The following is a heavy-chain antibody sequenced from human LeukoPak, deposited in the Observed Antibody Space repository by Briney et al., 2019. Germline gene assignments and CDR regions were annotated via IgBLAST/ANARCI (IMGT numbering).Heavy chain of an antibody. V-gene: IGHV4-59*01. J-gene: IGHJ4*02. CDR3: ARRKGTFDY. Sequence: PSETLSLTCTVSGGSISSYYWSWIRQPPGKGLEWTGYIYYSGSTNYNPSLKSRVTISVDTSKNQFSLKLSSVTAADTAVYYCARRKGTFDYWGQGTLVTVSS. CDR2: IYYSGST. CDR1: GGSISSYY.